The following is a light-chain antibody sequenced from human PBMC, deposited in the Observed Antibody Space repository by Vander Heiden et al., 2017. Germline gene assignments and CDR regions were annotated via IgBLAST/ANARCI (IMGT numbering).Light chain of an antibody. CDR2: EAS. CDR1: QSVSSY. Sequence: EIVLTQSPATLSLSPGERATLSGRGSQSVSSYLAGYQQKPGRAPRLLIYEASNRAMGFPARFSGGGSGTDFTLTSSCLEPEDFAVYYGQQRSSWPTFGQGTRLEIK. CDR3: QQRSSWPT. J-gene: IGKJ5*01. V-gene: IGKV3-11*01.